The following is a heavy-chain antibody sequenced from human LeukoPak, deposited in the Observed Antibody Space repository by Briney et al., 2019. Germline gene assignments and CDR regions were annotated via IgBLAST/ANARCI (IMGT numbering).Heavy chain of an antibody. Sequence: GGSQRLSCAASGFTFSSYAMSWVRQAPGKGLEWVSAISGSGGSTYYADSVKGRFTISRDNSKNTLYLQMNSLRAEDTAVYYCAKDPLSTPEYYFDYWGQGTLVTVSS. V-gene: IGHV3-23*01. CDR3: AKDPLSTPEYYFDY. CDR1: GFTFSSYA. J-gene: IGHJ4*02. CDR2: ISGSGGST.